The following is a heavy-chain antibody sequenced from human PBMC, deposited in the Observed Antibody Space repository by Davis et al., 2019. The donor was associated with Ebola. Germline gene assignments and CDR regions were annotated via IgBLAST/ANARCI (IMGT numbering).Heavy chain of an antibody. V-gene: IGHV3-7*01. CDR3: ARRLRDWSFFDY. CDR2: IKEDGSEK. CDR1: GFTFRSYW. J-gene: IGHJ4*02. Sequence: PGGSLRLSCAASGFTFRSYWMSWVRQAPGKGLEWVAKIKEDGSEKLEVDSVKGRFTISRDNAKDSLYLQMNSLRAEDTAVYYCARRLRDWSFFDYWGQGTLVTVSS. D-gene: IGHD3-9*01.